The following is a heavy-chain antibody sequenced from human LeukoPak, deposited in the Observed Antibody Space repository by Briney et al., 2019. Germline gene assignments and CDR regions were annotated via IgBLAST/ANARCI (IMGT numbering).Heavy chain of an antibody. J-gene: IGHJ6*02. D-gene: IGHD6-19*01. CDR3: ARATGVAGTPYYYYGMDV. Sequence: SQTLSLTCTVSGGSISSGSYYWSWIRQPAGKGLEWIGRIYTSGSTNYNPSLKSRVTISVDTSKNQFSLKLSSVTAADTAVYYCARATGVAGTPYYYYGMDVWGQGTTVTVSS. CDR2: IYTSGST. V-gene: IGHV4-61*02. CDR1: GGSISSGSYY.